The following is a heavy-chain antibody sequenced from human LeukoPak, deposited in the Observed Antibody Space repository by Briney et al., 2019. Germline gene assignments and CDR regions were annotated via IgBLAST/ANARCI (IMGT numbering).Heavy chain of an antibody. D-gene: IGHD6-13*01. CDR3: ATSTAAAGTD. CDR1: GFTFSNLW. J-gene: IGHJ4*02. Sequence: GGSLRLSCAASGFTFSNLWMSWVRQAPGKGLKWVANIKQDGSEKYYVDSAKGRFTISRDNAQNSLYLQMNSLGAEDTAIYYCATSTAAAGTDWGQGTLVTVSS. V-gene: IGHV3-7*03. CDR2: IKQDGSEK.